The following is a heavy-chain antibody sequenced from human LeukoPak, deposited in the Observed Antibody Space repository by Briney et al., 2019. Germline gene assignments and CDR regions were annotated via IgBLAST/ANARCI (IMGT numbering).Heavy chain of an antibody. Sequence: GGSLRLSCAPSRFTVSSNYMGWVRQAPGKGLEWVSVLYSDGTTYYPDSVKGRFTISRDNSQNTLYLQVDSLRAEDTAVYYCARLYDRSAYGAFDIWGQGTMVTVSS. J-gene: IGHJ3*02. CDR2: LYSDGTT. D-gene: IGHD3-22*01. CDR1: RFTVSSNY. CDR3: ARLYDRSAYGAFDI. V-gene: IGHV3-66*02.